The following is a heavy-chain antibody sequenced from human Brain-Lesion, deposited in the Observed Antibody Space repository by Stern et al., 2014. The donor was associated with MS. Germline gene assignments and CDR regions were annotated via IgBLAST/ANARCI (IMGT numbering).Heavy chain of an antibody. CDR1: GGSISCSTYY. D-gene: IGHD1-26*01. CDR2: IYYSGFT. J-gene: IGHJ4*02. V-gene: IGHV4-39*01. Sequence: VQLLESGPGLVKPSETLSLTCTVSGGSISCSTYYWAWIRQPPGKGLEWIGNIYYSGFTYYNPSLKSRVTISVDMSKTQFSLKLSSVTAADTAIYYCARHDSVPRPSQLYSARDRGPGYFDYWGQGTLVTVSS. CDR3: ARHDSVPRPSQLYSARDRGPGYFDY.